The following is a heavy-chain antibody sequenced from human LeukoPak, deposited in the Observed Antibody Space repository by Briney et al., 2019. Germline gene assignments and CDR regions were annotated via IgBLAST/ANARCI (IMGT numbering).Heavy chain of an antibody. V-gene: IGHV3-30*18. CDR2: ISYDGSNK. J-gene: IGHJ4*02. CDR1: GFTFSSYG. CDR3: AKDGSFSFTSCPDY. Sequence: GRSLRLSCAASGFTFSSYGMHWVRQAPGKGLEWVAVISYDGSNKYYADSVKGRFTISRDNSKNTLYLQMNSLRAEDTAVYYCAKDGSFSFTSCPDYWGQGTLVTVSS. D-gene: IGHD2-2*01.